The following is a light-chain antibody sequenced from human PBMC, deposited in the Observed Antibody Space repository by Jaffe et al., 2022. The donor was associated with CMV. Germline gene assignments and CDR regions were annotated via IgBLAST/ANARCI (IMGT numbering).Light chain of an antibody. CDR1: QSIDSY. CDR2: GAS. Sequence: DIQMTQSPSSLSASVGDRVAITCRASQSIDSYLNWYQQKPGKAPKLLIYGASSLQGGVPSRFSGSESGTEFTLIISSLQPEDFATYYCHQSYNTPWTFGQGTKVEIK. V-gene: IGKV1-39*01. J-gene: IGKJ1*01. CDR3: HQSYNTPWT.